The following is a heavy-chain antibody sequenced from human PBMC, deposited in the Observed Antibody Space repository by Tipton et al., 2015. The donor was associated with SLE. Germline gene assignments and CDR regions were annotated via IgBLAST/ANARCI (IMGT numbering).Heavy chain of an antibody. CDR2: ISTSGSP. V-gene: IGHV4-61*02. D-gene: IGHD6-6*01. J-gene: IGHJ2*01. CDR1: GGSISSGSYY. CDR3: ARHGRIAARDWYFDL. Sequence: TLSLTCTVSGGSISSGSYYWSWIRQPAGKGLEWIGRISTSGSPNYNPSLKSRVTISVDTSKNQFSLKLSSVTAADTAVYYCARHGRIAARDWYFDLWGRGTLVTVSS.